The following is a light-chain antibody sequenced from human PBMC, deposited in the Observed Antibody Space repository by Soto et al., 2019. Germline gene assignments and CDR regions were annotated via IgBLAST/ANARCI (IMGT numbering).Light chain of an antibody. J-gene: IGKJ1*01. Sequence: EIVLTQSPGTLSLSPGETATLSCRTSQTISRDDLAWYQQRPGQAPRLLVSATSRRATGIPDRFNGYGSGTDFTLTISSLEPEDFGVYYCYQYYTTPPTFGLGTKVEVK. V-gene: IGKV3-20*01. CDR1: QTISRDD. CDR2: ATS. CDR3: YQYYTTPPT.